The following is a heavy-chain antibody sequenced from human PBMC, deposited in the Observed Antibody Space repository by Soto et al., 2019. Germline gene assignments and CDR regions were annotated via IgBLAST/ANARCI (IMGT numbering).Heavy chain of an antibody. CDR3: VQSRCGGDCLQSYSSHSYYGLDV. CDR1: GFSLSTTGEG. V-gene: IGHV2-5*02. CDR2: IYWDDDK. D-gene: IGHD2-21*02. Sequence: QITLKESGPTLVKPTQTLTLTCTFSGFSLSTTGEGVGWIRQPPGKALEWLALIYWDDDKRYSPSLKSRLTITKDTSKNQWVLTMANLDPVDTATYYCVQSRCGGDCLQSYSSHSYYGLDVWGQGTTVTVSS. J-gene: IGHJ6*02.